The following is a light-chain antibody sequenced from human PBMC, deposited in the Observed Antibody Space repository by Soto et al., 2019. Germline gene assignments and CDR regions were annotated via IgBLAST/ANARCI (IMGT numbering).Light chain of an antibody. V-gene: IGKV3-15*01. J-gene: IGKJ5*01. CDR3: QQYQNWPLIT. Sequence: EIVMTQSPGTLSVSPGERVIFSCRASQSVSSNLAWYQQKPGQTPRLLIYGASTRATGSPDRFSGSGSGTEFPLTISSLQSEDFADYYCQQYQNWPLITFGQGTRLENK. CDR2: GAS. CDR1: QSVSSN.